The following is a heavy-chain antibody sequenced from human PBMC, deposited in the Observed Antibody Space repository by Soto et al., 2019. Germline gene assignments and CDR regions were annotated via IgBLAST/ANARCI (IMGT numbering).Heavy chain of an antibody. Sequence: EVQLVESGGGLVKPGGSLRLSCAASGFTFSSYSMNWVRQAPGKGLEWVSSISSSSSYIYYADSVKGRITISRDNAKNSLYLQMNSLRAEDTAVYYCARNPRSSWGNYYHGMDVWGQGTTVTVSS. CDR1: GFTFSSYS. V-gene: IGHV3-21*01. J-gene: IGHJ6*02. CDR2: ISSSSSYI. CDR3: ARNPRSSWGNYYHGMDV. D-gene: IGHD6-13*01.